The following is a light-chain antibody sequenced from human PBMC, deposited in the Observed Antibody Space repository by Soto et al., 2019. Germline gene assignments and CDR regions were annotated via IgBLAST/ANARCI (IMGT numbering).Light chain of an antibody. CDR1: QSVGTN. CDR3: QQYNTWTWT. CDR2: GAA. V-gene: IGKV3-15*01. Sequence: EIVMTQSAATLSVSPGERATLSCRASQSVGTNVAWFQQKPGQPLRLLMYGAATWASGIPVRFSGSGSGTDFTLTISSLQSEDFAIYYCQQYNTWTWTFGQGTKVDIK. J-gene: IGKJ1*01.